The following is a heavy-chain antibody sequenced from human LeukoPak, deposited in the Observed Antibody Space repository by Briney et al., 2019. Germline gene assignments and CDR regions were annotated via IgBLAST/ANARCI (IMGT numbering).Heavy chain of an antibody. D-gene: IGHD5-18*01. CDR3: ARDRGGYTYSHDY. CDR1: GDSITSIGW. Sequence: SETLSLTCAVSGDSITSIGWWSWVRQPPGKGLEWIGENYHDGSTNYNPSLKSPDTIPIDKYKNQLSLKLNFVTAADTAVYYCARDRGGYTYSHDYWGQGTLVTVSS. CDR2: NYHDGST. V-gene: IGHV4-4*02. J-gene: IGHJ4*02.